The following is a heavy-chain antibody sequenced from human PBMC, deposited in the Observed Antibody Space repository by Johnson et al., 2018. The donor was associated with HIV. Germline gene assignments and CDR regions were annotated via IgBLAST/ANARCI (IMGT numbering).Heavy chain of an antibody. CDR2: IKTDGSST. CDR1: GFTFSSYW. Sequence: VQLVESGGGLVKPGGSLRLSCAASGFTFSSYWMHWVRQVPGKGLMWVSRIKTDGSSTWYADSVKGRFTISRDNAKNTLYLQMNSLRAEDTAVYYCTKDLYDSWVDVFDTWGQGTMVTVSS. D-gene: IGHD5/OR15-5a*01. J-gene: IGHJ3*02. V-gene: IGHV3-74*01. CDR3: TKDLYDSWVDVFDT.